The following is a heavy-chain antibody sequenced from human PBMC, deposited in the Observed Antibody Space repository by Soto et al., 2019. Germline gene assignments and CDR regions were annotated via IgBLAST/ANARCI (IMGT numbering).Heavy chain of an antibody. Sequence: QLVESGGDLVQPGGSLRLSCVASGLTVSSNYMSWVRQAPGKGLEWVSVIYSDASAYYADSVKGRFIISRDTSKNTLYLQMNNLRVEDTAVYDCARDGYSSSWYVTWGQGTLVTVSS. CDR1: GLTVSSNY. D-gene: IGHD6-13*01. J-gene: IGHJ4*02. V-gene: IGHV3-66*01. CDR3: ARDGYSSSWYVT. CDR2: IYSDASA.